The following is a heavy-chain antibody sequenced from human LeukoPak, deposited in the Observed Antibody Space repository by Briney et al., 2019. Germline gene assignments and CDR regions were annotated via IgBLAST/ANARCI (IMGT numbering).Heavy chain of an antibody. CDR3: ARGKYGGYFIDY. V-gene: IGHV3-74*01. CDR1: GFTFTTHW. D-gene: IGHD5-12*01. J-gene: IGHJ4*02. CDR2: IEPDGSDT. Sequence: GGSLRLSCGASGFTFTTHWIHWVRQAPGKGLVWVSRIEPDGSDTNYADSVKGRFTISRDNAKNTAYLQMNSLRAEDTAVYYCARGKYGGYFIDYWGQGTLVTVSS.